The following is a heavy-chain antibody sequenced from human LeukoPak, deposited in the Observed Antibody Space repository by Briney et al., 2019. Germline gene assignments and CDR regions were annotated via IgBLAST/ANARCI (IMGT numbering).Heavy chain of an antibody. D-gene: IGHD5-12*01. J-gene: IGHJ4*02. V-gene: IGHV4-39*01. CDR1: GASISSSNYY. Sequence: PSETLSLTCAVSGASISSSNYYWGWVRQSPGKGLEWIGNIYSSGNTYYNASLKSRVTMYMDTSKNQSFLKLSSVTAADTAMYYCAKSNGYGLIDYWGQGTLVTVSS. CDR3: AKSNGYGLIDY. CDR2: IYSSGNT.